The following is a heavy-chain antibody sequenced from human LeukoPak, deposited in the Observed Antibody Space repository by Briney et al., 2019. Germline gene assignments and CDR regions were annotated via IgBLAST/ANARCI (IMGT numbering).Heavy chain of an antibody. J-gene: IGHJ4*02. CDR3: AKDTPRVLITMIVVALDY. CDR1: GFTFSSYA. CDR2: ISGSGGST. D-gene: IGHD3-22*01. Sequence: GGSLRLSCAASGFTFSSYAMSWVRQAPGKGLEWVSAISGSGGSTYYADSVKGRFTISRDNSKNTLYLQMNSLRAEDTAVYYCAKDTPRVLITMIVVALDYWGQGTLVTVSS. V-gene: IGHV3-23*01.